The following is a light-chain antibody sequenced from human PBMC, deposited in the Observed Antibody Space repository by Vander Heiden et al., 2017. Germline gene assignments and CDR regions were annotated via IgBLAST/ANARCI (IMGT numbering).Light chain of an antibody. CDR2: DDS. CDR3: QVWDRTSGHVV. CDR1: NVGSKS. J-gene: IGLJ2*01. Sequence: SYLLTQPPSVSVAPGQPARSTGGGNNVGSKSVHWYQQKPGQAPVLFVHDDSFRPSGMPERVSGSKSGNTTTLIINRGEAGDEADYYCQVWDRTSGHVVFGGGTKLTVL. V-gene: IGLV3-21*02.